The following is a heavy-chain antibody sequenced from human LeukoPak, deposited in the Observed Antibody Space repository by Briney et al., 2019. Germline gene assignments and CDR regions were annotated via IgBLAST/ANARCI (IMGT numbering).Heavy chain of an antibody. CDR2: IYHSGST. CDR1: GGSFSGYY. J-gene: IGHJ3*02. D-gene: IGHD6-19*01. CDR3: ARADPGIAVAGTSAFDI. V-gene: IGHV4-34*01. Sequence: SETLSLTCAVYGGSFSGYYWSWIRQPPGKGLEWIGEIYHSGSTNYNPSLKSRVTISVDKSKNQFSLKLSSVTAADTAVYYCARADPGIAVAGTSAFDIWGQGTMVTVSS.